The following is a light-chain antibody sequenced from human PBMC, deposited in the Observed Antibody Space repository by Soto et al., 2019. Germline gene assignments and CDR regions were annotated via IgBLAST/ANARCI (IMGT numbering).Light chain of an antibody. V-gene: IGLV2-14*01. CDR2: EVS. CDR3: NSKGTGLTYV. Sequence: VLTQPASVSGSPGQSITISCTGTSSDVGGYNYVSWYQQYPGKVPKLMIYEVSNRPAGVSNRFSGSKSGNTASLTISGLQAEDEADYYCNSKGTGLTYVFGAGTKVTVL. CDR1: SSDVGGYNY. J-gene: IGLJ1*01.